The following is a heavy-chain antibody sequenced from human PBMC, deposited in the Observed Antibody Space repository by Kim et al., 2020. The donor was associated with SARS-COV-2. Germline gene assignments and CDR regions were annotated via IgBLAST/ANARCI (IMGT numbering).Heavy chain of an antibody. CDR1: GFTFSSYS. CDR3: ARVPDRSRSGYYGWFDP. V-gene: IGHV3-21*01. J-gene: IGHJ5*02. CDR2: ISSSSSYI. D-gene: IGHD3-22*01. Sequence: GGSLRLSCAASGFTFSSYSMNWVRQAPGKGLEWVSSISSSSSYIYYADSVKGRFTISRDNAKNSLYLQMNSLRAEDTAVYYCARVPDRSRSGYYGWFDPWGQGTLVTVSS.